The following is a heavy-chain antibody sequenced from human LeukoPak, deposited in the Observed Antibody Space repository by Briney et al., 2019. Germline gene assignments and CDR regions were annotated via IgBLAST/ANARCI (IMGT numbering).Heavy chain of an antibody. Sequence: PSETLSLTCNVSGGSISDTSYYWGWIRQPPVKGLEWIGSIYHTGTTYYSPSLKSRVTISVHTSKNQFSLKLSSVTAADTAVYYCARQECNGGSCYSRAIWFDPWGQGTLVTVSS. CDR3: ARQECNGGSCYSRAIWFDP. J-gene: IGHJ5*02. CDR1: GGSISDTSYY. V-gene: IGHV4-39*01. CDR2: IYHTGTT. D-gene: IGHD2-15*01.